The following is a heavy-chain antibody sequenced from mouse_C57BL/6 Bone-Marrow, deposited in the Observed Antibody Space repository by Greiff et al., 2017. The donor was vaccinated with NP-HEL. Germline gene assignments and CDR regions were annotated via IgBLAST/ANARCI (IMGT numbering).Heavy chain of an antibody. V-gene: IGHV3-6*01. J-gene: IGHJ1*03. CDR3: ARDDYGSSQYFDV. CDR2: ISYDGSN. CDR1: GYSITSGYY. D-gene: IGHD1-1*01. Sequence: EVQLQQSGPGLVKPSQSLSLTCSVTGYSITSGYYWNWIRPFPGNKQEWMGYISYDGSNYYNQSLKNRISISRDTSKNQFFLKLNSVPTEDTATYYCARDDYGSSQYFDVWGTGTTVTVSS.